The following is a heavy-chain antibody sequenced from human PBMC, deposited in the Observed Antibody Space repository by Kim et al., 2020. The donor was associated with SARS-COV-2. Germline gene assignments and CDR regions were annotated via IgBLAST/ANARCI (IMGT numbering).Heavy chain of an antibody. V-gene: IGHV3-33*01. CDR1: GFTFSNYG. Sequence: GGSLRLSCAASGFTFSNYGINWVRQAPGKGLEWVAVIWYDGSNKDYADSVKGRFTISGDNSKNTLYLQMNSLRAEDTAVYYCARGFSSSWYLDYWGQGTLVTVSS. D-gene: IGHD6-13*01. CDR2: IWYDGSNK. J-gene: IGHJ4*02. CDR3: ARGFSSSWYLDY.